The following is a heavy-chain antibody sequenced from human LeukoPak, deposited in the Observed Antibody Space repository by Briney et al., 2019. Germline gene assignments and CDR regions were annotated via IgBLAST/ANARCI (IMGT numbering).Heavy chain of an antibody. V-gene: IGHV4-59*01. CDR2: IYYSGST. CDR3: TRGSIDYYYMDV. J-gene: IGHJ6*03. D-gene: IGHD3-22*01. Sequence: SETLSLTCTVSGGSISSYYWSWIRQPPGKGLEWIGYIYYSGSTNYNPSLKSRVTISVDTSKNQFSLKLSSVTAADTAVYYCTRGSIDYYYMDVWGKGTTVTISS. CDR1: GGSISSYY.